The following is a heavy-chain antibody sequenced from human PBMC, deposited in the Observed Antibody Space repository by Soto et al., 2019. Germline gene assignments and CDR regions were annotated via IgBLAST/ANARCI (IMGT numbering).Heavy chain of an antibody. CDR1: GGTLSSYA. Sequence: PVKVSCKESGGTLSSYAISWVRQANGKGIEWMGGIIPIFGTANYAQKFQGRVTITADESTSTAYMELSSLRSEDTAVYYCARPLRNCSSTSCYWGPYYYYGMDAWGQGTTVTVSS. CDR2: IIPIFGTA. V-gene: IGHV1-69*13. CDR3: ARPLRNCSSTSCYWGPYYYYGMDA. J-gene: IGHJ6*02. D-gene: IGHD2-2*01.